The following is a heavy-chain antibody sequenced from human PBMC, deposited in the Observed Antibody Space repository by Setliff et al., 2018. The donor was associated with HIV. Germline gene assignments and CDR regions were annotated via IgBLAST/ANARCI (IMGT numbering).Heavy chain of an antibody. CDR3: ARDVYYGSGSYDYYYYMDV. D-gene: IGHD3-10*01. J-gene: IGHJ6*03. CDR2: VWIDETTR. V-gene: IGHV3-33*08. Sequence: GGSLRLSCATSGFTFSAHCMHWVRQAPGKGLEWLAVVWIDETTRYSTDSVKGRFTISRDNAKNSLYLQMNSLRAEDTAVYYCARDVYYGSGSYDYYYYMDVWGKGTTVTVSS. CDR1: GFTFSAHC.